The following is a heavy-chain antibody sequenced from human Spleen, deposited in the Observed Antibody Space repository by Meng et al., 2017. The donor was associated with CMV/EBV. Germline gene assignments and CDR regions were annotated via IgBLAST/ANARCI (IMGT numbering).Heavy chain of an antibody. Sequence: SVKVSCKAFENIFNNNIITWVRQAPGQGLEWMGRTIPILGLANYAQKFQGRVTITADKSTNTAYMELSSLRSEDTAVYYCASPLTTVVTAGFGYWGQGTLVTVSS. CDR1: ENIFNNNI. J-gene: IGHJ4*02. V-gene: IGHV1-69*02. D-gene: IGHD4-23*01. CDR3: ASPLTTVVTAGFGY. CDR2: TIPILGLA.